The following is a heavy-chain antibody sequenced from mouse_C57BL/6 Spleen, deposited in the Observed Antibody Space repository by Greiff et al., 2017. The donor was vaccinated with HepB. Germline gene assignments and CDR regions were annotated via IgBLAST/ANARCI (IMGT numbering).Heavy chain of an antibody. V-gene: IGHV1-55*01. D-gene: IGHD2-3*01. CDR2: IYPGSGST. J-gene: IGHJ2*01. Sequence: QVQLKESGAELVKPGASVKLSCKASGYTFTSYWITWVKQRPGQGLEWIGDIYPGSGSTNYNEKFKSKATLTVDTSTSTAYMQLSSLTSEDSAVYCCARGGYYVEGDYWGQGTTLTVSS. CDR1: GYTFTSYW. CDR3: ARGGYYVEGDY.